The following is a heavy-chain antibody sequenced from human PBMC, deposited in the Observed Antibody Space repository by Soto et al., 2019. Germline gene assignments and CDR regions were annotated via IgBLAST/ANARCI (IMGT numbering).Heavy chain of an antibody. V-gene: IGHV3-7*05. CDR2: IGQDGSEK. Sequence: HPGGSLRLSCVASEFTFSSYWMSWVRQAPGKGLEWVANIGQDGSEKYYVDSVKGRFTISRDNAKNSLYLQMNSLRAEDTALYYCARYGSGSYHYDYWGQGTLVTVSS. D-gene: IGHD3-10*01. CDR3: ARYGSGSYHYDY. J-gene: IGHJ4*02. CDR1: EFTFSSYW.